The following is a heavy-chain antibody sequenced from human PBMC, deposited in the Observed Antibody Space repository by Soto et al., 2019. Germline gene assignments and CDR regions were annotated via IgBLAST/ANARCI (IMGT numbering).Heavy chain of an antibody. D-gene: IGHD3-3*01. Sequence: EVQLLVSGGGLVQPGVSVRLSCAVSGFTFSNYAMNWVRQTPGGGLEWVSTTTNTGGDKIYADSVKGRFTISRDTSKNTLFLQMYNLRVEDTAIYYCAKASGESDPWSRVFDSWGQGTRVTVSS. CDR3: AKASGESDPWSRVFDS. CDR2: TTNTGGDK. V-gene: IGHV3-23*01. CDR1: GFTFSNYA. J-gene: IGHJ4*02.